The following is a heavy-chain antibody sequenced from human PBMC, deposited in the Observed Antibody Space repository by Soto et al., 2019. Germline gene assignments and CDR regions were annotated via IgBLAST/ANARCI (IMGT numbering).Heavy chain of an antibody. J-gene: IGHJ5*02. CDR2: ISTYSGDT. Sequence: QVHLVQSGVEVKTPGASVKVSCQASGYTFFTYDISWVRQAPGQGLERMGWISTYSGDTKYAQKCQGGVTMTTDTSTTTAYLELRSLRSDDTAVYYCARHHGPTTSENWFDPWGQGTLVTVSS. CDR1: GYTFFTYD. V-gene: IGHV1-18*01. D-gene: IGHD5-12*01. CDR3: ARHHGPTTSENWFDP.